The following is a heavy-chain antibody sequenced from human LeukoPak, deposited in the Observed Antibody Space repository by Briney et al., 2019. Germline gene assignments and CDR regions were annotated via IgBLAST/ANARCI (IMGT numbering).Heavy chain of an antibody. CDR2: INPNSGGT. CDR1: GYTFTGYY. J-gene: IGHJ5*02. CDR3: ARGGSGSYFSWLDP. Sequence: ASVKVSCKASGYTFTGYYIHWVRQAPGQGLECMGWINPNSGGTYYAQKFQGRVTMTRDTSISTAYMELSRLRSDDTAVYYCARGGSGSYFSWLDPWGQGTLVTVSS. D-gene: IGHD3-10*01. V-gene: IGHV1-2*02.